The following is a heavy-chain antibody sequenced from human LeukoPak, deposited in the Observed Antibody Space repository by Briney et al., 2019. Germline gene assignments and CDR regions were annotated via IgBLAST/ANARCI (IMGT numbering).Heavy chain of an antibody. CDR1: GGSISTYY. V-gene: IGHV4-59*01. CDR3: ARDYYGSGSYIDY. CDR2: IYYSGST. Sequence: PSETLSLTCTVSGGSISTYYWSWIRQPPGKGLEWIGYIYYSGSTNYNPPLKSRVTISVDTSKNQFSLKLSSVTAADTAVYYCARDYYGSGSYIDYWGQGTLVTVSS. J-gene: IGHJ4*02. D-gene: IGHD3-10*01.